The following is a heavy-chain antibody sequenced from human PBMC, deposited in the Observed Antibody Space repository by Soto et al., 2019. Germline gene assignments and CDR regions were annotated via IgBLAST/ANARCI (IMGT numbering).Heavy chain of an antibody. CDR3: GRLYGGATTGIDY. J-gene: IGHJ4*01. Sequence: PGESLKISCEGSGYTFTYYWIGWVRQMPGKGLEWMGVTYPFDSDTRYSPSFQGRVTISVVQSTNTAYLELSRLQASDTAIYYCGRLYGGATTGIDYWGQGTLVTVSS. D-gene: IGHD1-26*01. CDR1: GYTFTYYW. V-gene: IGHV5-51*01. CDR2: TYPFDSDT.